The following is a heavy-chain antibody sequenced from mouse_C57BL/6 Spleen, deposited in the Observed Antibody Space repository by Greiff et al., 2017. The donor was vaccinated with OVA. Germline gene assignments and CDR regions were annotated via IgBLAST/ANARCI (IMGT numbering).Heavy chain of an antibody. J-gene: IGHJ4*01. CDR2: IFPGSGST. CDR1: GYTFTDYY. V-gene: IGHV1-75*01. CDR3: ANRIYSNYEDYAMDY. Sequence: QVQLQQSGPELVKPGASVKISCKASGYTFTDYYINWVKQRPGQGLEWIGWIFPGSGSTYYNEKFKGKATLTVDKSSSTAYMLLSSLTSEDSAVYFCANRIYSNYEDYAMDYWGQGTSVTVSS. D-gene: IGHD2-5*01.